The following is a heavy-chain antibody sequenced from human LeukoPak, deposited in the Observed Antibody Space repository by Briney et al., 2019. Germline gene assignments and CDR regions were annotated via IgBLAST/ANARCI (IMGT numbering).Heavy chain of an antibody. V-gene: IGHV4-61*01. CDR3: ARGEGSPSNDFDY. Sequence: SETLSLTCTVSGGSISSSSYYWSWIRQPPGKGLEWIGYIYYSGSTNYNPSLKSRVTISVDTSKNQFSLKLSSVTAADTAVYYCARGEGSPSNDFDYWGQGTLVTVSS. D-gene: IGHD4-11*01. CDR2: IYYSGST. CDR1: GGSISSSSYY. J-gene: IGHJ4*02.